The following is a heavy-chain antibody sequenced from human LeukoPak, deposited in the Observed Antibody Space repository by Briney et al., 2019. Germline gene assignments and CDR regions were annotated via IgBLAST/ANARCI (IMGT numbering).Heavy chain of an antibody. CDR3: AKRGVVIRVILVGFHKEAYYFDS. V-gene: IGHV3-23*01. CDR2: ISGSGGGT. Sequence: GGSLRLSCAVSGITLSNYGTSWVRQAPGKGLEWVAGISGSGGGTNYADSVKGRFTISRDSPKSTLYLQMNSLRAEDTAVYFCAKRGVVIRVILVGFHKEAYYFDSWGQGALVTVSS. D-gene: IGHD3-22*01. J-gene: IGHJ4*02. CDR1: GITLSNYG.